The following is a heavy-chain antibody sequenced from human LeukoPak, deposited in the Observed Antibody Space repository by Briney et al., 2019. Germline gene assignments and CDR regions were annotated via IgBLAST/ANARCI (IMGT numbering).Heavy chain of an antibody. CDR1: GYSISRGYS. D-gene: IGHD3-10*01. Sequence: SETLSLTCAVSGYSISRGYSWGWMRQPPGRGLELIGNKYHSESTYYYPSLKSRVTTSADTTKNKLSMKLRFVTAADTAAYYGAIRVIATSGGGVLFDPWRQARLVSVSP. CDR3: AIRVIATSGGGVLFDP. CDR2: KYHSEST. V-gene: IGHV4-38-2*01. J-gene: IGHJ5*02.